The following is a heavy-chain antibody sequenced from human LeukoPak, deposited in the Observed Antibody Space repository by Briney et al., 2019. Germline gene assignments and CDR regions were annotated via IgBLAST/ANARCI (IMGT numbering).Heavy chain of an antibody. CDR3: ARENYCGGDCYFLEGLDH. V-gene: IGHV1-3*03. CDR2: INAGNGNT. Sequence: ASVKVSCKASGYTFTSYAMHWVRQAPGQRLEWMGWINAGNGNTKYSQEFQGRVTITRDTSASTAYMELSSLRSEDMAVYYCARENYCGGDCYFLEGLDHWGQGTLVTVSS. D-gene: IGHD2-21*02. J-gene: IGHJ4*02. CDR1: GYTFTSYA.